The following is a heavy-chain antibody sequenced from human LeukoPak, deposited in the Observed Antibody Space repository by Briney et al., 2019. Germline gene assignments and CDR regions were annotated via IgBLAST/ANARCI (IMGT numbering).Heavy chain of an antibody. V-gene: IGHV4-34*01. CDR3: ASQRDGHDY. Sequence: SETLSLTCAVYGGSFSGYYWSWIRQPPGKGLEWIGEINHSGSTNYNPSLKSRVTISVDTSKNQFSLKLSSVTAADTAVYYCASQRDGHDYWGQGTLVTVSS. J-gene: IGHJ4*02. CDR1: GGSFSGYY. CDR2: INHSGST. D-gene: IGHD5-24*01.